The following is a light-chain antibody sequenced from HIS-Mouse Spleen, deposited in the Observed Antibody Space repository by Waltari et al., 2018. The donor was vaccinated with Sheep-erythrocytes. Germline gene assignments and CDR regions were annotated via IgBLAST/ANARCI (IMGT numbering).Light chain of an antibody. V-gene: IGKV2-30*02. CDR1: QSLVHSDGNTY. CDR3: QQYNNWPPPYT. J-gene: IGKJ2*01. Sequence: DVVMTQSPLSLPVTLGQPASISCRSSQSLVHSDGNTYLNWFQQRPGQSPRRLIYKVSNRDSGVPDRFSGSGSGTEFTLTISSMQSEDFAVYYCQQYNNWPPPYTFGQGTKLEIK. CDR2: KVS.